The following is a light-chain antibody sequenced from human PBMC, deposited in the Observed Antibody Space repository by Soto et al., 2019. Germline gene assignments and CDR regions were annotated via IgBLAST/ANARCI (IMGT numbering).Light chain of an antibody. CDR3: QQRSNWPIT. Sequence: DIQMTQSPSSLSASVGDTVSITCRASQNIDSFLNWFHQQPGKAPKLLIYAASTLQAGVPSRFSGSGSGTDFTLTISSLEPEDFAVYYCQQRSNWPITFGQGTRLEIK. CDR2: AAS. J-gene: IGKJ5*01. CDR1: QNIDSF. V-gene: IGKV1-39*01.